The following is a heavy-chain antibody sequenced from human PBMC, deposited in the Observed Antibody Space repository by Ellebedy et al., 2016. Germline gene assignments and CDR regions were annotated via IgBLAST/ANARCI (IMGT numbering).Heavy chain of an antibody. J-gene: IGHJ4*02. CDR3: ARGGGTFDY. CDR2: IYYSGST. Sequence: SETLSLXXTVSGGSINNYYWSWIRQPPGKGLEWIGYIYYSGSTNYNPSLTSRVSISVDTSKNQFSLKLNSVTAADTAMYYCARGGGTFDYWGQGTPVTVSS. D-gene: IGHD1-26*01. V-gene: IGHV4-59*01. CDR1: GGSINNYY.